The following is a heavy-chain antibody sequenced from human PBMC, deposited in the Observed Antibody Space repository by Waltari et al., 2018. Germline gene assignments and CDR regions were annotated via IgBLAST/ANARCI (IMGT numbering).Heavy chain of an antibody. V-gene: IGHV1-8*01. CDR2: MNPNSGNT. J-gene: IGHJ4*02. CDR1: GYTFTSYD. D-gene: IGHD6-13*01. CDR3: ARGLSRYSSSWQPFDY. Sequence: QVQLVQSGAEVKKPGASVKVSCKASGYTFTSYDINWVRQATGQGLEWMGWMNPNSGNTGYVQKFQGRVTMTRNTSISTAYMELSSLRSEDTAVYYCARGLSRYSSSWQPFDYWGQGTLVTVSS.